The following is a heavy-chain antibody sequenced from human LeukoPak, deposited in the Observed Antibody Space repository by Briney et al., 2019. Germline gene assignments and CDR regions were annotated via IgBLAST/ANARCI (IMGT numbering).Heavy chain of an antibody. CDR2: MSGSAGTP. CDR3: AKLSYDTSGWFDP. V-gene: IGHV3-23*01. Sequence: GGSLRLSCAASGFSFTAYGMSWVRQAPGKGLEWVSSMSGSAGTPSYADSVKGRFTISRDTSKNTLFLEMNSLKAEDTALYYCAKLSYDTSGWFDPWGQGTLVTVSS. CDR1: GFSFTAYG. J-gene: IGHJ5*02. D-gene: IGHD3-22*01.